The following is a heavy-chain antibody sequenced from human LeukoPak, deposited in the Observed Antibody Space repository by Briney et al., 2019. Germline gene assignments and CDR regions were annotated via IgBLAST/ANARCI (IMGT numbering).Heavy chain of an antibody. CDR2: IKQDGSEK. V-gene: IGHV3-7*01. CDR1: GFTFSNYW. D-gene: IGHD3-10*01. CDR3: ARDGVLMVRGVRVLDYYHYYMDV. J-gene: IGHJ6*03. Sequence: GGSLRLSCAASGFTFSNYWMSWVRQAPGKGLEGVANIKQDGSEKYYVDSVKGRFTISRDNAKNSLYLQMNSLRGEDTAVYYCARDGVLMVRGVRVLDYYHYYMDVWGKGTTVTISS.